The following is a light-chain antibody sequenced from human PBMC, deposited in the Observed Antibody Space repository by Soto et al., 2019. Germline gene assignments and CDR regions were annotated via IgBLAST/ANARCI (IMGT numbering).Light chain of an antibody. V-gene: IGKV1-39*01. CDR3: QQSYSDPRS. CDR2: GAS. J-gene: IGKJ2*03. CDR1: QSIRTY. Sequence: DIQMTQSPSSLSASVGDRVTITCRASQSIRTYLNWYQQKQGRAPKLLINGASTLQRGVPSRFSGSGSGTEFTLTISSLQPEDFATFYCQQSYSDPRSFGQGTTLEFK.